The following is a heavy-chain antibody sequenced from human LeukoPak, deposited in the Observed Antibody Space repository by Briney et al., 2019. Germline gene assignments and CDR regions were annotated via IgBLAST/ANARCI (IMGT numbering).Heavy chain of an antibody. CDR3: AREGHTAMGY. Sequence: PGGSLRLSCAASAFTFSSYGMLWVRQPPGKGLEWIGSIYYSGSTYYNPSLKSRVTISVDTSKNQFSLKLSSVTAADTAVYYCAREGHTAMGYWGQGTLVTVSS. J-gene: IGHJ4*02. D-gene: IGHD5-18*01. V-gene: IGHV4-39*07. CDR2: IYYSGST. CDR1: AFTFSSYG.